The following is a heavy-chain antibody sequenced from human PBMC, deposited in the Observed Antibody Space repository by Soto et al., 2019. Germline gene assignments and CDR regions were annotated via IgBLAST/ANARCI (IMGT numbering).Heavy chain of an antibody. V-gene: IGHV3-30*18. D-gene: IGHD3-10*01. CDR3: AKDYGSGSYYLYYYYGMDV. Sequence: PGGSLRLSCAASGFTFSSYGMHWVRQAPGKGLEWVAVISYDGSNKYYADSVKGRFTISRDNSKNTLYPQMNSLRAEDTAVYYCAKDYGSGSYYLYYYYGMDVWGQGTTVTVSS. J-gene: IGHJ6*02. CDR2: ISYDGSNK. CDR1: GFTFSSYG.